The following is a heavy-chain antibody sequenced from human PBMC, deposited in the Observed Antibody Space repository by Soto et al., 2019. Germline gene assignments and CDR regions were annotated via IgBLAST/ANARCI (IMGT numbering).Heavy chain of an antibody. CDR2: ISYDGSNK. V-gene: IGHV3-30*18. Sequence: QVQLVESGGGVVQPGRSLRLSCAASGFTFSTYGMHWVRQAPGKGLEWVAVISYDGSNKYYADSVKGRFTISRDNSKNTLYLQMSSLRAEDTAVYYCANGCSYSVIDYWGQGTLVTVSS. CDR3: ANGCSYSVIDY. CDR1: GFTFSTYG. D-gene: IGHD3-10*02. J-gene: IGHJ4*02.